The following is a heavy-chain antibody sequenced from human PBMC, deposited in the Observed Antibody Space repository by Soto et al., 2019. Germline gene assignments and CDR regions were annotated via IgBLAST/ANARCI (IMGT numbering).Heavy chain of an antibody. J-gene: IGHJ5*02. CDR3: ARPYIPGIAAAGNWFDP. D-gene: IGHD6-13*01. V-gene: IGHV4-39*01. CDR2: IYYSGST. CDR1: GGSISSSSYY. Sequence: RLSETLSLTCTVSGGSISSSSYYWGWIRQPPGKGLEWIGSIYYSGSTYYNPSLKSRVTISVDTSKNQFSLKLSSVTAADTAVYYCARPYIPGIAAAGNWFDPWGQGTLVTVSS.